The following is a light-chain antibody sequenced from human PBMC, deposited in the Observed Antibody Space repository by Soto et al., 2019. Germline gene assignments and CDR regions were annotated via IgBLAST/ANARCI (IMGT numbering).Light chain of an antibody. CDR3: QQYGSSPQIT. CDR2: GAS. J-gene: IGKJ5*01. CDR1: QSVSSSY. Sequence: EIVLTQSPFRLLVSXTERATLAXXXXQSVSSSYLAWYQQKPGQAPRLLIYGASSRATGIPDRFSGSGSGTDFTLTISRLEPEDFAVYYCQQYGSSPQITFGQGTRLEIK. V-gene: IGKV3-20*01.